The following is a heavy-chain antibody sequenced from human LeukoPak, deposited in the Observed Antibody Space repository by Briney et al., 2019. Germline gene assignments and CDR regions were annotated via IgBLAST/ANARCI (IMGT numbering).Heavy chain of an antibody. V-gene: IGHV4-34*01. CDR3: ARQHLMFRRGAFDI. CDR1: GGSISSYY. J-gene: IGHJ3*02. D-gene: IGHD6-13*01. CDR2: INHSGST. Sequence: KPSETLSLTCTVSGGSISSYYWSWIRQPAGKGLEWIGEINHSGSTNYNPSLKSRVTISVDTSKNQFSLKLSSVTAADTAVYYCARQHLMFRRGAFDIWGQGTMVTVSS.